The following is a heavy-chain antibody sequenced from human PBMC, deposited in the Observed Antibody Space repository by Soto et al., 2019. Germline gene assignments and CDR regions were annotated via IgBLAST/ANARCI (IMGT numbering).Heavy chain of an antibody. CDR1: GYTFLSHG. CDR2: TSAYTNKR. D-gene: IGHD2-2*03. V-gene: IGHV1-18*01. CDR3: ARDTLDIDHRQSHSPY. J-gene: IGHJ1*01. Sequence: ASVKVSCKTSGYTFLSHGISWVRQAPGQGLEWVGWTSAYTNKRVYSQQFQGRVTMTTDTSSNTAYLEMTSLKSDDTAVYYCARDTLDIDHRQSHSPYRAQGTPVPVSS.